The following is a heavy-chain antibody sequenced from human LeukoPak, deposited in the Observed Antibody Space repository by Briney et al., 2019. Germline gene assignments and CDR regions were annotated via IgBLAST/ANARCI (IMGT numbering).Heavy chain of an antibody. CDR3: AKDVYYYDSSGYYYLLDY. CDR1: GFTFSSYG. CDR2: ISYDGSNK. D-gene: IGHD3-22*01. Sequence: GGSLRLSCAASGFTFSSYGMHWVRQAPGKGLEWVAVISYDGSNKYYADSVKGRFTISRDNSKNTLYLQMNSLRAEDTAVYYCAKDVYYYDSSGYYYLLDYWGQGTLVTVSS. V-gene: IGHV3-30*18. J-gene: IGHJ4*02.